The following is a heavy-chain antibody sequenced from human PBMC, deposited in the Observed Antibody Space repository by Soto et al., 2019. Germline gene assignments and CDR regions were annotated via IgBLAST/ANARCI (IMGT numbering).Heavy chain of an antibody. CDR1: GGSISTYY. CDR2: IYYTGNT. CDR3: ARLGSCSSTSCYAVFTDWFDP. J-gene: IGHJ5*02. Sequence: SETLSLTCTVTGGSISTYYWSWIRQPPGKGLEWIGHIYYTGNTNYNPSLKSRVTISVDTSTNRFSLRLSSVSAADTAVYYCARLGSCSSTSCYAVFTDWFDPWGQGTLVTVYS. D-gene: IGHD2-2*01. V-gene: IGHV4-59*13.